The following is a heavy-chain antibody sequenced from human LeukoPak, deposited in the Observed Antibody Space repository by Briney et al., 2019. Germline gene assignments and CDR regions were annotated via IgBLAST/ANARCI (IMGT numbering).Heavy chain of an antibody. J-gene: IGHJ4*02. CDR3: ARDSSRKFDF. CDR1: GFTFSSYG. CDR2: IWYDGSEK. V-gene: IGHV3-33*08. Sequence: GRSLRLSCAASGFTFSSYGMHWVRQAPGKGLEWVAVIWYDGSEKNYAESVKGRLTLSRDNSKNTVYLQLDSLRAEDTAVYYCARDSSRKFDFWGQGTLVTVSS. D-gene: IGHD6-6*01.